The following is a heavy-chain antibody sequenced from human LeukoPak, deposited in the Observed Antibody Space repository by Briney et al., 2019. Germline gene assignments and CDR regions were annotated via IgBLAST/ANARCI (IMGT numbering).Heavy chain of an antibody. CDR1: GFTFSSYW. V-gene: IGHV3-7*01. D-gene: IGHD6-19*01. CDR3: VREKQWLVQTGAFDI. J-gene: IGHJ3*02. CDR2: IKQDGSEK. Sequence: AGGSLRLSCAASGFTFSSYWMSWVRQAPGKGLEWVANIKQDGSEKYYVDSVKGRFTISRDNAKNSLYLQMNSLRAEDTAVYYCVREKQWLVQTGAFDIWGQGTMVTVSS.